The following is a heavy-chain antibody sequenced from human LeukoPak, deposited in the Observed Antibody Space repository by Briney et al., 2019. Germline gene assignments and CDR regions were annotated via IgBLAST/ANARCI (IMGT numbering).Heavy chain of an antibody. V-gene: IGHV5-51*01. CDR1: GYNFTSYW. CDR2: IYPGDSDT. CDR3: ARGSYGYVARAQGHY. Sequence: PGESLKISCKVSGYNFTSYWIGWVRQMPGKGLEWMGIIYPGDSDTRYSPSFQGQVTISADKSISTAYLQWSSLKASDTAMYYCARGSYGYVARAQGHYWGQGTLVTVSS. D-gene: IGHD5-18*01. J-gene: IGHJ4*02.